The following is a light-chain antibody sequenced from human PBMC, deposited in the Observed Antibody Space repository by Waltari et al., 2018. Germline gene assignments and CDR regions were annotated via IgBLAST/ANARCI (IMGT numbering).Light chain of an antibody. CDR1: QSIGKY. Sequence: ELLLTQSPGTLSLSPGERATLSCRASQSIGKYLVWYQPKPGQAPRLLMYEASRRATGIPDRFSGSGSGTDFSLTISRLEPEDFAVYYCQNHERLPATFGQGTKVEIK. CDR3: QNHERLPAT. V-gene: IGKV3-20*01. CDR2: EAS. J-gene: IGKJ1*01.